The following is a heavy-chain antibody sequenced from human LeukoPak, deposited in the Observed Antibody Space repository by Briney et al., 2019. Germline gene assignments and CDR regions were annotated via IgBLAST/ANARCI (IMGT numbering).Heavy chain of an antibody. Sequence: SESLSLTCTVSGGSISSYYWSWIRQPAGKGLEWIGRIYTSGSTNYNHSLKGRVTMSVDTSKNQFSMKLSSVTAADTAVYYCARDTYCSSTSCYFDYDGMDVWGQGTMVTVSS. J-gene: IGHJ6*02. CDR2: IYTSGST. CDR1: GGSISSYY. CDR3: ARDTYCSSTSCYFDYDGMDV. V-gene: IGHV4-4*07. D-gene: IGHD2-2*01.